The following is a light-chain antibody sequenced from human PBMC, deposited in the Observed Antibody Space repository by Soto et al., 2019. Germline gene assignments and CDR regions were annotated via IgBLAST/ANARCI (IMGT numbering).Light chain of an antibody. CDR1: QSVGSSY. Sequence: EIVLTQSPGTLSLSPGERATLSCRAIQSVGSSYLAWYQQKPGQAPRLLIYGASNRATGIPDRFSGSGSGTDFTLTISRLEPEDFAMYYCHQYGISPPVTFGQGTRLEI. CDR3: HQYGISPPVT. V-gene: IGKV3-20*01. J-gene: IGKJ5*01. CDR2: GAS.